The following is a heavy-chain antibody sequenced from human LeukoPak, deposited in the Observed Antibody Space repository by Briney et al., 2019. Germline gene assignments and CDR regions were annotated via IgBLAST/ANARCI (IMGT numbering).Heavy chain of an antibody. J-gene: IGHJ3*02. V-gene: IGHV4-39*07. CDR1: GGSFTNNGYF. D-gene: IGHD2/OR15-2a*01. Sequence: SETLSLTCTVSGGSFTNNGYFWGWIRQPPGKGLEWIGSISYSGSTYYNPSLKSRVTISVDTSKNQFSLKLRSVTAADTAVYYCARCLSRCNNGFDIWGQGTMVTVSS. CDR3: ARCLSRCNNGFDI. CDR2: ISYSGST.